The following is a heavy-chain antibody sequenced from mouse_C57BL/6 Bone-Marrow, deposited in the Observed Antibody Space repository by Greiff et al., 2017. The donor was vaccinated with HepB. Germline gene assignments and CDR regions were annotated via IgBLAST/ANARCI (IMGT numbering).Heavy chain of an antibody. Sequence: QVQLQQPGAELVKPGASVKMSCKASGYAFTNYLIEWVKQRPGQGLEWIGVINPGSGGTNYNEKFKGKATLTADKSSSTAYMQLSSLTSEDSAVYFCAIYDGYPFAYWGQGTLVTVSA. CDR3: AIYDGYPFAY. J-gene: IGHJ3*01. CDR1: GYAFTNYL. V-gene: IGHV1-54*01. CDR2: INPGSGGT. D-gene: IGHD2-3*01.